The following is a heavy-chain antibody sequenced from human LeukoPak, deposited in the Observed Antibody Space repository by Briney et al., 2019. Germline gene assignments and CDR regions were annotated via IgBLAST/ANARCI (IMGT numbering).Heavy chain of an antibody. V-gene: IGHV4-4*02. Sequence: PSETLSLTCAVSGGSISSNNWWSWVRQPPGRGVEWIGEIYHSGSTNYNPSLKSRVTISVDKSKNQLSLKVSSVTAADTAVYYCARSSTRSGVDFDYWGQGTLVTVSS. CDR3: ARSSTRSGVDFDY. D-gene: IGHD3-10*01. CDR1: GGSISSNNW. J-gene: IGHJ4*02. CDR2: IYHSGST.